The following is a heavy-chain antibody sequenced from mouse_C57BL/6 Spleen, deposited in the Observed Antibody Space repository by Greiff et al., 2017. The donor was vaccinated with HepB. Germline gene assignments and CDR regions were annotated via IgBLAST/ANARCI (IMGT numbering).Heavy chain of an antibody. CDR2: IDPSDSYT. D-gene: IGHD2-5*01. Sequence: QVQLQQPGAELVMPGASVKLSCKASGYTFTSYWMHWVKQRPGQGLEWIGEIDPSDSYTNYNQKFKGKSTLTVDKSSSTAYIQLSSLTSEDSAVYYWAITSNYWYFDVWGTGTTVTVSS. CDR1: GYTFTSYW. V-gene: IGHV1-69*01. CDR3: AITSNYWYFDV. J-gene: IGHJ1*03.